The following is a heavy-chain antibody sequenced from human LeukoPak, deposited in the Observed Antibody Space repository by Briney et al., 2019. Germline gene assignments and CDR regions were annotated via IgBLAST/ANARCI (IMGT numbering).Heavy chain of an antibody. V-gene: IGHV4-59*12. CDR3: ATGRSIRYFDY. J-gene: IGHJ4*02. D-gene: IGHD3-9*01. CDR2: AHYSGST. CDR1: GVSLFSSY. Sequence: SETLSLTCTVSGVSLFSSYWNWVRQPPAKGLEWIGYAHYSGSTNYNPSLKSRVTISVDTSKSQFSLKLSSATAADTAVYYCATGRSIRYFDYWGQGTLLTVSS.